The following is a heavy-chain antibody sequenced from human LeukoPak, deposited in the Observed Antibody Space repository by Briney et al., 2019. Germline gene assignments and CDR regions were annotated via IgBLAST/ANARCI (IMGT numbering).Heavy chain of an antibody. CDR2: SFYSGSP. J-gene: IGHJ5*02. CDR3: ARGRGWNHVVHWFDP. Sequence: GSLRLSCAASGFTFSNYWMSWVRQPPGKGLEWIGSSFYSGSPYYNPSLKSRVTISVDTSKNQCSLKLSSVTAADTAVYYCARGRGWNHVVHWFDPWGQGTLVTVSS. D-gene: IGHD6-19*01. CDR1: GFTFSNYW. V-gene: IGHV4-39*01.